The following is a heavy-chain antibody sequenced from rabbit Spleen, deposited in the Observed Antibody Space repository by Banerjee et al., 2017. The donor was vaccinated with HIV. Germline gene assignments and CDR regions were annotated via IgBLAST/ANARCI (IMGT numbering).Heavy chain of an antibody. CDR3: ARDTASSFSSYGMDL. CDR1: GFSFSNKAV. CDR2: IDAGSSGFT. Sequence: EQLLESGGGLVKPEGSLKLSCTASGFSFSNKAVMCWVRQAPGKGLEWVVCIDAGSSGFTYFASWAKGRFTISKTSSTTVTLQMTSLTAADTATYFCARDTASSFSSYGMDLWGPGTLVTVS. D-gene: IGHD8-1*01. V-gene: IGHV1S45*01. J-gene: IGHJ6*01.